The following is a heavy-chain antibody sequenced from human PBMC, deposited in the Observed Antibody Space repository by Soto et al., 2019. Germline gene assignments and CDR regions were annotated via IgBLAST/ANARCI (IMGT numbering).Heavy chain of an antibody. CDR3: ARDQTKWLTDAFDI. CDR2: ISPYNGNT. Sequence: HVQLVQSGAEVNKPGASLKVSCKASGYTFISYGVSWVRQAPGQGLEWLGWISPYNGNTNYAQKFQGRITMTTDTSTSTVYMDLRSLRTDDTAVYYCARDQTKWLTDAFDIWGHGTMVVVSS. J-gene: IGHJ3*02. V-gene: IGHV1-18*01. CDR1: GYTFISYG. D-gene: IGHD5-12*01.